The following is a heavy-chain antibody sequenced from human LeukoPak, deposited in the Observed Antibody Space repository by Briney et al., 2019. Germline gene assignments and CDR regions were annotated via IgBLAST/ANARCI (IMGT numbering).Heavy chain of an antibody. Sequence: GGSLRLSCAASGFTFSSYEMNWVRQAPGKGLEWVSYISTASSTIYYADSVKGRFTISRDNAKNSLYLQVYSLRAEDTAVYYCARDTRSGWSRPAWFDPWGQGTLVTVSS. CDR3: ARDTRSGWSRPAWFDP. CDR1: GFTFSSYE. CDR2: ISTASSTI. V-gene: IGHV3-48*03. D-gene: IGHD6-19*01. J-gene: IGHJ5*02.